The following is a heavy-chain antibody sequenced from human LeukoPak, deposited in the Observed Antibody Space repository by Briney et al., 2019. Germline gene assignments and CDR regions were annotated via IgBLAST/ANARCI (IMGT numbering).Heavy chain of an antibody. V-gene: IGHV3-21*01. CDR3: ARALPSPLYSGSYADAFDI. CDR1: EFTFSSYS. Sequence: PGGSLRLSCAASEFTFSSYSMNWVRQAPGKGLEWVSSISSSSSYIYYADSVKGRFTISRDNAKNSLYLQMNSLRAEDTAVYYCARALPSPLYSGSYADAFDIWGQGTMVTVSS. J-gene: IGHJ3*02. D-gene: IGHD1-26*01. CDR2: ISSSSSYI.